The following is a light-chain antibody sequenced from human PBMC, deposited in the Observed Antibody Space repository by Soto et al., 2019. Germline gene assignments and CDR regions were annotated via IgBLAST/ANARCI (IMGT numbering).Light chain of an antibody. J-gene: IGLJ1*01. Sequence: QSVLTQPPSASGSPGQSVTISCTGTSSDVGGYNYVSWYQQHPGKAPKLMIYEVSKRPSGVPDRFSGSKSGNTASLTISGLQADDEADYYCNSYAGDIIRFVFGTGTKVTVL. CDR3: NSYAGDIIRFV. V-gene: IGLV2-8*01. CDR1: SSDVGGYNY. CDR2: EVS.